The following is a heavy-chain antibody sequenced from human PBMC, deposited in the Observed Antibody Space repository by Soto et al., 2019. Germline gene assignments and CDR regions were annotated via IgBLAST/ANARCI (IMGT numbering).Heavy chain of an antibody. J-gene: IGHJ5*02. D-gene: IGHD6-6*01. V-gene: IGHV4-4*02. Sequence: TLSLTCAGSGVSITSANWCTLVRQPPGGGLEWIGEISHSGITNYKSSLKSRVTMSVDKTKNDVSLKLTSVTAADTAVYYCARVPRGWFDPWGQGTPVTVSS. CDR2: ISHSGIT. CDR1: GVSITSANW. CDR3: ARVPRGWFDP.